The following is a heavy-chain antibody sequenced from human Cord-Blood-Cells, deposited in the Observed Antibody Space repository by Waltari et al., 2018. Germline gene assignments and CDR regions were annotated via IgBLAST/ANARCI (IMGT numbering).Heavy chain of an antibody. Sequence: EVQLVESGGGLVQHGGSLRLSCADSGLTFSSYWMHWVRQAPGKGLEWVSRINSDGSITSYADSVKGRFTISRDNAKNTLYLQINSLRAEDTAVYYCARGGDYSNAFDIWGQGTMVTVSS. CDR2: INSDGSIT. D-gene: IGHD4-4*01. V-gene: IGHV3-74*01. J-gene: IGHJ3*02. CDR1: GLTFSSYW. CDR3: ARGGDYSNAFDI.